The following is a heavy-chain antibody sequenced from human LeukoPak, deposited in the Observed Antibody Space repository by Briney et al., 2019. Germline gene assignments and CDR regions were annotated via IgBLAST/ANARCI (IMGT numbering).Heavy chain of an antibody. J-gene: IGHJ4*02. CDR2: IWSDGTNQ. CDR1: QFTFIHYG. D-gene: IGHD4-11*01. CDR3: AKDAQRGFDYSNSLEY. Sequence: GGSLTLSCVASQFTFIHYGMHWVRQAPGRGLEWVAVIWSDGTNQYYADSVKGRFTISRDDSQNTVYLQMNSLRAEDTAVYFCAKDAQRGFDYSNSLEYWGQGTLVTVSS. V-gene: IGHV3-33*06.